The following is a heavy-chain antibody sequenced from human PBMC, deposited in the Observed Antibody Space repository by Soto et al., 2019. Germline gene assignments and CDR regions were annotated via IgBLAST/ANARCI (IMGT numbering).Heavy chain of an antibody. CDR3: AKDFEQDSGSDY. V-gene: IGHV3-23*01. CDR1: GFTFSSYA. J-gene: IGHJ4*02. D-gene: IGHD1-26*01. Sequence: EVQLLESGGGLVQPGGSLRLSCAASGFTFSSYAMSWVRQAPGEGLEWVSAISGSDGSTYYADSVKGRFTISRDNSKNTLYLQMNSLRAEDTAVYYCAKDFEQDSGSDYWGQGTLVTVSS. CDR2: ISGSDGST.